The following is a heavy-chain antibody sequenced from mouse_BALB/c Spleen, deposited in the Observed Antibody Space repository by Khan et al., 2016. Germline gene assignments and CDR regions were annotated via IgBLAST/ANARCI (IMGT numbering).Heavy chain of an antibody. V-gene: IGHV2-6*02. J-gene: IGHJ4*01. CDR1: GFSLTSYG. CDR2: IWSDGST. Sequence: QVQLKESGPGLVAPSQSLSITCTISGFSLTSYGVHWVRQPPGKGLEWLVVIWSDGSTTYNSALKSRLSISKDNSKSQVFLKMNSLQTDDTAMYYCAGRDDGGGAMDYWGQGTSVTVSS. D-gene: IGHD2-3*01. CDR3: AGRDDGGGAMDY.